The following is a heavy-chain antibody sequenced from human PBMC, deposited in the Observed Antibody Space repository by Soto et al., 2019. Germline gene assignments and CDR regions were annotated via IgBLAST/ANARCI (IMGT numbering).Heavy chain of an antibody. Sequence: GGSLRLSCAASGFTFSSYSMNWVRQAPGKGLEWVSYISSSSSTIYYADSVKGRFTISRDNAKNSLYLQMNSLRDEDTAVYYCARDFAFWSGYPTGGAYYYYGMDVWGQGTTVTVSS. CDR2: ISSSSSTI. D-gene: IGHD3-3*01. V-gene: IGHV3-48*02. J-gene: IGHJ6*02. CDR1: GFTFSSYS. CDR3: ARDFAFWSGYPTGGAYYYYGMDV.